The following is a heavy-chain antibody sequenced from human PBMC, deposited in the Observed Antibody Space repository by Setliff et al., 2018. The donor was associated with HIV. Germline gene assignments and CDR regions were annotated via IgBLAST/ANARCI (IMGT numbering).Heavy chain of an antibody. CDR3: ARGRVSKQLPPLDA. CDR1: GFTFSNAW. CDR2: IKSKTDGGTT. V-gene: IGHV3-15*01. Sequence: GGSLRLSCEASGFTFSNAWMSWVRQAPGKGLEWVGRIKSKTDGGTTEYAAPVKGRFSISRDDSKNTLSLQMNSLKIEDTAVYYCARGRVSKQLPPLDAWGQGTLVTVSS. D-gene: IGHD6-19*01. J-gene: IGHJ5*02.